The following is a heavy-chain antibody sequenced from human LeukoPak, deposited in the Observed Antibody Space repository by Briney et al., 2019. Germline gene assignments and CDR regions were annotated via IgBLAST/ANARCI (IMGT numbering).Heavy chain of an antibody. CDR3: ARSYYDFWSGYWGNWFDP. D-gene: IGHD3-3*01. CDR2: IITIFGTA. Sequence: GASVKVSCKASRGTFSSYFISWVRQAPGQGLEWMGGIITIFGTANYAQKFQGRFTITTDESTSTAYMELSSLRSDDTAVYYCARSYYDFWSGYWGNWFDPWGQGTLVTVSS. CDR1: RGTFSSYF. J-gene: IGHJ5*02. V-gene: IGHV1-69*05.